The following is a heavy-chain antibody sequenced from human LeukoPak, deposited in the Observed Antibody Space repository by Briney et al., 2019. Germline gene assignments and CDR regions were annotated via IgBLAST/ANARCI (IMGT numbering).Heavy chain of an antibody. D-gene: IGHD2-2*01. CDR3: ARDCSSTSCSPA. CDR1: GGTFSSYA. CDR2: IIPIFGTA. J-gene: IGHJ5*02. V-gene: IGHV1-69*01. Sequence: SVEVSCKASGGTFSSYAISWVRQAPGQGLEWMGGIIPIFGTANYAQKFQGRVTITADESTSTAYMELSSLRSEDTAVYYCARDCSSTSCSPAWGQGTLVTVSS.